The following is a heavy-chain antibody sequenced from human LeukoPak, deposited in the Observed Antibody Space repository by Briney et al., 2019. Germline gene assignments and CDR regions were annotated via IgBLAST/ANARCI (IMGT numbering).Heavy chain of an antibody. D-gene: IGHD3-16*01. CDR3: ARTVITSPLTYFYYYHMDV. J-gene: IGHJ6*03. V-gene: IGHV4-34*01. CDR2: INHSGST. CDR1: GGSFGDYY. Sequence: PSETLSLTCVVYGGSFGDYYWSWIRQPPGKGLEWIGEINHSGSTNYNPSLTSRVSISVDTSKNQFSLKLTSVTAADTAVYYCARTVITSPLTYFYYYHMDVWGKGTTVTVSS.